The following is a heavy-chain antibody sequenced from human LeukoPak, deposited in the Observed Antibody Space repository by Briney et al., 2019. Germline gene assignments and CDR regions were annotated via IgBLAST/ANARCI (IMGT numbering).Heavy chain of an antibody. Sequence: PGGSLRLSCAASGFTFSTYAMSWVRQAPGKGLEWVSAISGSGGSTYYADSVKGRFTISRDNSKNTLYLQMNSLRAEDTAVYYCARYYGSGSYYRWMVSDLPYYYYYYMDVWGKGTTVTISS. J-gene: IGHJ6*03. D-gene: IGHD3-10*01. CDR3: ARYYGSGSYYRWMVSDLPYYYYYYMDV. CDR2: ISGSGGST. CDR1: GFTFSTYA. V-gene: IGHV3-23*01.